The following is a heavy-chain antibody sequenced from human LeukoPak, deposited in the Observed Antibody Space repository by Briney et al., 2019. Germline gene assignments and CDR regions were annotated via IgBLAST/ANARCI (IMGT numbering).Heavy chain of an antibody. J-gene: IGHJ4*02. V-gene: IGHV4-4*07. CDR1: GGSLSSYY. CDR2: IYTSGST. D-gene: IGHD3-22*01. CDR3: ARHYYDSSGYYRFDY. Sequence: SETLSLTCTVSGGSLSSYYWSWIRQPAGKGLEWIGRIYTSGSTNYNPSLKSRVTMSVDTSKNQFSLNLSSVTAADTAVYYCARHYYDSSGYYRFDYWGQGTLVTVSS.